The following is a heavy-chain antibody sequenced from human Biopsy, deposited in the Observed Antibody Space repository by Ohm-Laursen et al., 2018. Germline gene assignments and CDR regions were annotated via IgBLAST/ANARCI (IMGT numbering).Heavy chain of an antibody. CDR1: GGSVRSPDHR. Sequence: QTLTLTCTVSGGSVRSPDHRWNWVRRAPGKGLEWIGNIYYSWTTLYNPSLSGRVTMDLDRSTNQFSLKLKSVTSADTAVYFCARAYFYGMGTSNYFLDSWGQGALVTVSS. J-gene: IGHJ4*02. D-gene: IGHD3-10*01. CDR2: IYYSWTT. CDR3: ARAYFYGMGTSNYFLDS. V-gene: IGHV4-30-4*08.